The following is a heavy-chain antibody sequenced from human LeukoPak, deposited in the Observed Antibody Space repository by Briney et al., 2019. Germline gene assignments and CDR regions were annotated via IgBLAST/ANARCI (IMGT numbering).Heavy chain of an antibody. J-gene: IGHJ6*03. V-gene: IGHV4-61*02. CDR2: IYTSGST. CDR1: GGSISSGSYY. Sequence: SETLSLTCTVSGGSISSGSYYWSWIRQPAGKGLEWIGRIYTSGSTNYNPSLKSRVTISVDTSKNQFSLKLSSVTAADTAVYYCASTLDDFWSGYPYYYYYYMDVWGKGTTVTVSS. D-gene: IGHD3-3*01. CDR3: ASTLDDFWSGYPYYYYYYMDV.